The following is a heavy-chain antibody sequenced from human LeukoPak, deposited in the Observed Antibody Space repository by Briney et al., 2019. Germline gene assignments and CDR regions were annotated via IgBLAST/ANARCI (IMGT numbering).Heavy chain of an antibody. CDR1: GASIRSSY. CDR2: ISYTGST. CDR3: ARLLLWFGELAIDAFDI. D-gene: IGHD3-10*01. V-gene: IGHV4-59*12. J-gene: IGHJ3*02. Sequence: SETLSLTCTVSGASIRSSYWSWIRQPPGKGLEWIGYISYTGSTNYNPSLKSRVSLSVDTSKNQFSLELSSVTAADTAVYYCARLLLWFGELAIDAFDIWGQGTMVTVSS.